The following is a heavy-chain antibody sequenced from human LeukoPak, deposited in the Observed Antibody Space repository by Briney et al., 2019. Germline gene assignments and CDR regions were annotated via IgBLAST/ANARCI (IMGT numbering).Heavy chain of an antibody. D-gene: IGHD3-22*01. CDR1: GFTFSSYA. CDR3: EKNNYDSSGYYYYYYYGMAV. Sequence: GGSLRLSCAASGFTFSSYAMSWVRQAPGKGLEWVSAISGSGGSTYYADSVKGRFTISRDNSKNTLYLQMNSLRAEDTAVYYCEKNNYDSSGYYYYYYYGMAVGGQGTTVTVSS. J-gene: IGHJ6*02. CDR2: ISGSGGST. V-gene: IGHV3-23*01.